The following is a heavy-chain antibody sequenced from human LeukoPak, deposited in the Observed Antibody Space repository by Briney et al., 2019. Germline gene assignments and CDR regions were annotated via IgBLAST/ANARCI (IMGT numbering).Heavy chain of an antibody. D-gene: IGHD4-17*01. CDR3: AQSFRAVTTPLRWFDP. CDR1: GFSLPTGGMG. J-gene: IGHJ5*02. CDR2: IYWNDDK. Sequence: SGPTLVNPTQTLTLTCTFSGFSLPTGGMGVAWIRQPPGKALEWLSLIYWNDDKHYSPSLKSRLTVTKDTSKNHVVLTMTNMDPVDTATYFCAQSFRAVTTPLRWFDPWGQGTLVTVSS. V-gene: IGHV2-5*01.